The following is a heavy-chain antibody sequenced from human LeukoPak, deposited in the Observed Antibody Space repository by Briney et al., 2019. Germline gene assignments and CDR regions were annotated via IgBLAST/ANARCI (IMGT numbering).Heavy chain of an antibody. CDR2: INAGDGDT. CDR1: GYSFTTYA. CDR3: ARKLSTTYYYYGMDV. J-gene: IGHJ6*02. D-gene: IGHD1-1*01. V-gene: IGHV1-3*01. Sequence: ASVKVSCKASGYSFTTYAMHWVRQAPGQGLEWMGWINAGDGDTKYSQKFQGRITITRDTSASTAYMELSSLRSEDTAVYYCARKLSTTYYYYGMDVWGQGTTVTDSS.